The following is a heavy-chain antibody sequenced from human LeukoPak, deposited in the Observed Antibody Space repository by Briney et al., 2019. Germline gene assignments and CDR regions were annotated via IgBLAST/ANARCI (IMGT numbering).Heavy chain of an antibody. J-gene: IGHJ4*02. CDR3: ARDSVGATQRYFDY. D-gene: IGHD1-26*01. CDR2: INPSGGST. V-gene: IGHV1-46*01. CDR1: GYTFTVYY. Sequence: ASVTVSFKASGYTFTVYYMHWVRQAPGQGLEWMGIINPSGGSTSYAQKFQGRVTMTRDMSTSTVYMELSSLRSEDTAVYYCARDSVGATQRYFDYWGQGTLVTVSS.